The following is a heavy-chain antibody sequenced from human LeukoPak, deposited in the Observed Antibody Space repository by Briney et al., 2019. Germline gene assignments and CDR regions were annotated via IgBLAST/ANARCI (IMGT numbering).Heavy chain of an antibody. Sequence: PPETPSLTCTVSGGSISSYYWSWLRQPPGKGLEWIGYIYYSGSTNYNPSLKSRVTISVDTSKNQFSLRLSSVTAADTAVYYCARRSRNYCSFDYWGQGTLVTVSS. D-gene: IGHD3-10*01. J-gene: IGHJ4*02. CDR1: GGSISSYY. V-gene: IGHV4-59*08. CDR3: ARRSRNYCSFDY. CDR2: IYYSGST.